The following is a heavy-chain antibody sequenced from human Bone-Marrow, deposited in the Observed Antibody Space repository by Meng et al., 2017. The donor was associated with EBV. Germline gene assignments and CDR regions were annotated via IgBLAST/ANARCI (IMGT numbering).Heavy chain of an antibody. CDR2: SYHSGST. V-gene: IGHV4-4*02. D-gene: IGHD6-6*01. J-gene: IGHJ4*02. CDR1: SASISSLTW. CDR3: AREGGFYSSSPDY. Sequence: QVQLQESGPGLVTPSETVSLTCAVSSASISSLTWWSWFRQSPGKGLEWIGESYHSGSTNYNQSLKSRVTISVDEPKNQFSLKLTSVTAAATAVYYCAREGGFYSSSPDYWGPGTLVTVSS.